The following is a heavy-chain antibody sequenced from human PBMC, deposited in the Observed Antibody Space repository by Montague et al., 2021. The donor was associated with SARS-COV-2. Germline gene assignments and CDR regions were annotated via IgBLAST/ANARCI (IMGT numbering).Heavy chain of an antibody. CDR1: GGSISPYY. J-gene: IGHJ6*02. D-gene: IGHD3-10*01. CDR3: ARGRRILLWFGELLSGGDYYGMDV. Sequence: SETLSLTCTVSGGSISPYYWSWIRQPPGKGLEWIGNIYYTGSTNYNSSLKSRLTISVDTSENQFSLKVTSVTAADTAVYYCARGRRILLWFGELLSGGDYYGMDVWGQGTTVTVSS. V-gene: IGHV4-59*12. CDR2: IYYTGST.